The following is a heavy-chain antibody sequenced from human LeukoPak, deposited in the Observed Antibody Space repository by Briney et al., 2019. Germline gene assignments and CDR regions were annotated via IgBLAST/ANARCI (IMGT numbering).Heavy chain of an antibody. D-gene: IGHD4-17*01. CDR1: GFTFSSYA. V-gene: IGHV3-30*18. Sequence: GGSLRLSCAASGFTFSSYAMHWVRQAPGKGLEWVAIISYDGSNKFYADSVKGRFTISRDNSKNTLFLQMERLIADDTAGYYCAKDQSDYAGYYFDYWGQGTLVTVSS. J-gene: IGHJ4*02. CDR2: ISYDGSNK. CDR3: AKDQSDYAGYYFDY.